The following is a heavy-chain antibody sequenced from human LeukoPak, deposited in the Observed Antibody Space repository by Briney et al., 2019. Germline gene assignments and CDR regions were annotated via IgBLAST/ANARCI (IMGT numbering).Heavy chain of an antibody. V-gene: IGHV4-39*07. J-gene: IGHJ4*02. D-gene: IGHD4-17*01. CDR3: AREYGDLDY. CDR1: GGSISSSSYY. CDR2: INPNGGT. Sequence: SETLSLTCTVSGGSISSSSYYWGWIRQPPGKGLEWIGRINPNGGTNYNPSLKSRVTMSTDTSSNKFSLKLRSVTAADTAVYYCAREYGDLDYWGRGTLVTVSS.